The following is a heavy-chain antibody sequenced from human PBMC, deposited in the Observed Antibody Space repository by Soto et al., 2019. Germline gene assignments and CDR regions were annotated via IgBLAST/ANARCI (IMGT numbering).Heavy chain of an antibody. CDR3: ARDLPPVDY. CDR2: ISAYNGNT. Sequence: QIQLVQSGAEVKKPGASVKVSCKASGYTFSSSHITWVRQAPGQGLEWMGWISAYNGNTNYAQNLQGRVTMTSDPSTSTAYMELRSLRSDDTAVSYCARDLPPVDYWGQGTLVTVSS. CDR1: GYTFSSSH. V-gene: IGHV1-18*01. J-gene: IGHJ4*02.